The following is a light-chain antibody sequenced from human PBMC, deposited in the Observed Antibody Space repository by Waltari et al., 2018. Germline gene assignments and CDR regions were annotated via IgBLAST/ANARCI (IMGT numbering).Light chain of an antibody. CDR2: GAS. V-gene: IGKV3-20*01. J-gene: IGKJ1*01. CDR1: QRVSRT. Sequence: EIVLTQSPGTLSLSPGERATLYCRASQRVSRTLAWYQQKPGQAPKLLIYGASIRATGIPDRFTGSGSVTDFSLTISSLEPEDFAIYFCQHYVRLPATFGQGTKVEIK. CDR3: QHYVRLPAT.